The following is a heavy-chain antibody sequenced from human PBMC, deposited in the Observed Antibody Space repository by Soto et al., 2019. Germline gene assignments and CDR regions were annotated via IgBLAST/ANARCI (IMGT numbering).Heavy chain of an antibody. Sequence: PSETLSLTCTVSGGSISSSSYYWGWIRQPPGKGLEWIGSIYYSGSTYYNPSLKRRVTISVDTSKNQFSLKLSSVTAADTAVYYCARRRYYYGMDVWGQGTTVTVSS. CDR3: ARRRYYYGMDV. J-gene: IGHJ6*02. CDR1: GGSISSSSYY. V-gene: IGHV4-39*01. CDR2: IYYSGST.